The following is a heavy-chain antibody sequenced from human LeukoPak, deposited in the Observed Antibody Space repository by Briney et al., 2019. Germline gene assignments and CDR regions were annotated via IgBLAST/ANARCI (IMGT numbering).Heavy chain of an antibody. CDR2: INHSGST. J-gene: IGHJ3*02. CDR3: ARVAQFNPLNYYDAFDI. CDR1: GGSFSGYY. V-gene: IGHV4-34*01. D-gene: IGHD1-26*01. Sequence: PSETLSLTCAVYGGSFSGYYWSWIRQPPGKGLERIGEINHSGSTNCNPSLKSRVTISVDTSKNQFSLKLSSVTAADTAVYYCARVAQFNPLNYYDAFDIWGQGTMVTVSS.